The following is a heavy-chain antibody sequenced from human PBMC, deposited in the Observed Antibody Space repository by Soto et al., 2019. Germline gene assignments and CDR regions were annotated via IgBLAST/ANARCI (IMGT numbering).Heavy chain of an antibody. V-gene: IGHV1-8*01. CDR1: GYTFTSYD. CDR2: MNPNSGNT. J-gene: IGHJ6*03. D-gene: IGHD2-2*01. Sequence: QVQLVQSGAEVKKPGASVKVSCKASGYTFTSYDINWVRQATGQGLEWMGWMNPNSGNTGYAQKFQGRVTMTRNTSISTAYMELSSLISEDTAVYYCARGGCSSTSCYSYYYYYMDVWGKGTTVTVSS. CDR3: ARGGCSSTSCYSYYYYYMDV.